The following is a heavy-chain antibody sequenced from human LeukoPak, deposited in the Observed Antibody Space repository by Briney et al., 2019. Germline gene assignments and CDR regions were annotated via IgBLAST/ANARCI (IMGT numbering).Heavy chain of an antibody. CDR2: INPNSGGT. D-gene: IGHD6-13*01. CDR1: GYTFTGYY. V-gene: IGHV1-2*02. J-gene: IGHJ4*02. CDR3: ARVSPGYSSSWYFDY. Sequence: GASVKVSCKASGYTFTGYYMHWVRQAPGQGLEWMGWINPNSGGTNYAQKFQGRVTMTRDTSISTAYMELSRLRSDDTAVYYCARVSPGYSSSWYFDYWGQGTLVTVSS.